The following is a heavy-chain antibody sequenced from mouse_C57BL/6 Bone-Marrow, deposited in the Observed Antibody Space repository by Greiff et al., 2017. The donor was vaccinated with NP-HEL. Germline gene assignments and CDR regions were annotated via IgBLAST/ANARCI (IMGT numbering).Heavy chain of an antibody. CDR3: ARERSYYGSSFWYFDV. J-gene: IGHJ1*03. Sequence: VMLVESGAELVRPGASVKLSCKASGYTFTDYYINWVKQRPGQGLEWIARIYPGSGNTYYNEKFKGKATLTAEKSSSTAYMQLSSLTSEDSAVYFCARERSYYGSSFWYFDVWGTGTTVTVSS. D-gene: IGHD1-1*01. CDR2: IYPGSGNT. CDR1: GYTFTDYY. V-gene: IGHV1-76*01.